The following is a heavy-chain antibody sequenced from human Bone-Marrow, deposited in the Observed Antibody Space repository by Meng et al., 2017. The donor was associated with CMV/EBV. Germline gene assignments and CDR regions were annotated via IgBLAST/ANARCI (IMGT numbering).Heavy chain of an antibody. J-gene: IGHJ4*02. Sequence: SVKVSCKATGYTFTSYGISWVRQAPGKGLEWMGGIIPILGIANYAQKFQGRVTISADKSKSTTYMDLSRLRSGDTAVYYYTSGGGGILGIVYWGQGTLVTVSS. D-gene: IGHD3-16*01. CDR3: TSGGGGILGIVY. CDR1: GYTFTSYG. CDR2: IIPILGIA. V-gene: IGHV1-69*10.